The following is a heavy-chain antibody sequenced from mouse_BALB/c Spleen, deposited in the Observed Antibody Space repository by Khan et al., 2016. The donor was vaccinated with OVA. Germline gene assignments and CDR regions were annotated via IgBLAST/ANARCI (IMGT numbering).Heavy chain of an antibody. J-gene: IGHJ1*01. CDR2: INTYTGEP. Sequence: QSELVQSGPELKKPGETVKISCKASGYTFTNYGMNWVKQAPGKGLKWMGWINTYTGEPTYTGYFKGRFAFSLETSASTAYLQINNLKNEDMATYFCARGASYWYFDVWGAGTTVTVSS. CDR3: ARGASYWYFDV. V-gene: IGHV9-1*02. CDR1: GYTFTNYG.